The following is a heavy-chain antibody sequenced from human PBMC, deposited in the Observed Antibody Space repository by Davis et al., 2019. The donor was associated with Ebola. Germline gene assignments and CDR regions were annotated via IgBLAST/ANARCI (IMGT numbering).Heavy chain of an antibody. CDR3: ARNKFDWLLAFDY. V-gene: IGHV1-3*01. CDR2: INAGNGNT. CDR1: GYTFTSYY. Sequence: AASVQVSCKASGYTFTSYYMHWVRQAPGQGLEWMGWINAGNGNTKYSQKFQGRVTITRVTSASTAYMELSSLRSEDTAVYYCARNKFDWLLAFDYWGQGTLVTVSS. D-gene: IGHD3-9*01. J-gene: IGHJ4*02.